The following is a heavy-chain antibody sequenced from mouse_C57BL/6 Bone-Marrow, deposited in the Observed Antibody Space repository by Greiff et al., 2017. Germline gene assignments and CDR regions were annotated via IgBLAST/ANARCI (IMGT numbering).Heavy chain of an antibody. V-gene: IGHV1-85*01. Sequence: QVQLQQSGPELVKPGASVKLSCKASGYTFTSYDINWVKQRPGQELEWIGWIYPRDGSTKYNEKFKGKATLTVDTSSSTAYMELHSLTSEDSAVYFCARDYYGSSYGGPAWFAYWGQGTLVTVSA. J-gene: IGHJ3*01. D-gene: IGHD1-1*01. CDR3: ARDYYGSSYGGPAWFAY. CDR2: IYPRDGST. CDR1: GYTFTSYD.